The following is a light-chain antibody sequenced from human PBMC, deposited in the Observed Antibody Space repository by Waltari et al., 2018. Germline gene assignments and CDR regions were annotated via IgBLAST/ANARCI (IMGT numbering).Light chain of an antibody. Sequence: DIQMTQSPSTLSASVGDRVTITCRASQGLGSWLAWFQQKPGKAPDLLIYKAYNLESGVPSRFSGSGYGREFTLTITSLQAENSATYYCQQYNSYPWTFGQGTKLEIK. CDR3: QQYNSYPWT. V-gene: IGKV1-5*03. J-gene: IGKJ2*02. CDR2: KAY. CDR1: QGLGSW.